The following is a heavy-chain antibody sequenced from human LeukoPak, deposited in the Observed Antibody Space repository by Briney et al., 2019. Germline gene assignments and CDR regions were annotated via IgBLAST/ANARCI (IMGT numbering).Heavy chain of an antibody. CDR2: ISAYNGNT. J-gene: IGHJ4*02. V-gene: IGHV1-18*01. CDR1: GYTFTSYG. CDR3: MRDLRPYFYGSGSHIPPHDY. Sequence: ASVTVSCMASGYTFTSYGISWVRQAPGQGLDWMGWISAYNGNTNYAHKLQGRVTITTDTSTSAAYVELSGRRADHTAVHKCMRDLRPYFYGSGSHIPPHDYWGQGTLVTVSS. D-gene: IGHD3-10*01.